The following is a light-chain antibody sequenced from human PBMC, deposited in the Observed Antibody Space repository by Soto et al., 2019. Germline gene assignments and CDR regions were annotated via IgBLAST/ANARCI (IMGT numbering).Light chain of an antibody. Sequence: QSALTQPPSASGSPGQSVTISCSGSSSDIGAYNFVSWYQQHPGQAPKLKIFEVNQRPSGVPNRFSGSKSGNTASLTVSGLQAEDEADYYCSSFAGDNDVIFGGGTKLTVL. CDR2: EVN. CDR3: SSFAGDNDVI. V-gene: IGLV2-8*01. CDR1: SSDIGAYNF. J-gene: IGLJ2*01.